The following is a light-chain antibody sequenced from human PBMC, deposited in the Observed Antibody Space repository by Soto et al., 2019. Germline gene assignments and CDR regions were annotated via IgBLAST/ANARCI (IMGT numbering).Light chain of an antibody. CDR1: SSNIGAGYD. J-gene: IGLJ2*01. CDR3: SYYGSSMGRV. CDR2: GNS. Sequence: QSVLTQPPSVSGAPGQRVTISCTGSSSNIGAGYDVHWYQQLPGTAPKLLIYGNSNRPSGVPDRFSGSKSGTSASLAITGLQADDEAYYYCSYYGSSMGRVFGGGTQLTVL. V-gene: IGLV1-40*01.